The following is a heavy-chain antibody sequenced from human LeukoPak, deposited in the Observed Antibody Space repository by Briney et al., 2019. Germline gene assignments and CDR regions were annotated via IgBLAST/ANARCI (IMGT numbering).Heavy chain of an antibody. Sequence: QPGRSLRLSCAASGFTFSSYAMHWVRQAPGEGLEWVAVISYDGSNKYYADSVKGRFTISRDNSKNTLYLQMNSLRAEDTAVYYCAKDSAPVMTTVTPLDYWGQGTLVTVSS. V-gene: IGHV3-30-3*01. CDR2: ISYDGSNK. CDR1: GFTFSSYA. D-gene: IGHD4-17*01. CDR3: AKDSAPVMTTVTPLDY. J-gene: IGHJ4*02.